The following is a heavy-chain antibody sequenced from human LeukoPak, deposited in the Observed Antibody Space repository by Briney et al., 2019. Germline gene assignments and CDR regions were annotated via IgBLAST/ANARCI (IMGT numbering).Heavy chain of an antibody. Sequence: GWSLRLSGASSEFFVSNSYMTWVRQAPKKGLEGFSLIDIAGNVYRADSVKGRFAVSRDNSKNTLYLQMNSLRVEDTAVYFCTPHDSSGSYYSYWGQGTLVTVSS. J-gene: IGHJ4*02. CDR1: EFFVSNSY. V-gene: IGHV3-53*01. CDR2: IDIAGNV. CDR3: TPHDSSGSYYSY. D-gene: IGHD3-22*01.